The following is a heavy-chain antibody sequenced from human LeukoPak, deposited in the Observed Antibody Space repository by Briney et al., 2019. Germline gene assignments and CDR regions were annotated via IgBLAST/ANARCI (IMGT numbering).Heavy chain of an antibody. V-gene: IGHV4-39*01. D-gene: IGHD3-10*01. CDR3: ARHLGSGSYYNQNYFDY. J-gene: IGHJ4*02. CDR2: IYYSGST. CDR1: GGSISSSSYY. Sequence: PSETLSLTCTVSGGSISSSSYYWGWIRQPPGKGLEWIGSIYYSGSTYYNPSLKSRVTISVDTSKNQFSLKLSSVTAADTAVYYCARHLGSGSYYNQNYFDYWGQGTLVTVSS.